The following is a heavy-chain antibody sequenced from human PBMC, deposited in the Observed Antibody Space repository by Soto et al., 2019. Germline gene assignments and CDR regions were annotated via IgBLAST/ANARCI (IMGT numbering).Heavy chain of an antibody. J-gene: IGHJ6*03. CDR3: ARDYGDRRYYYYYMDV. Sequence: GGSLRLSCAASGFTFSSYSMNWVRQAPGKGLEWVSSISSSSSYIYYADSVKGRFTISRDNAKNSLYLQMNSLRAEDTAVYYCARDYGDRRYYYYYMDVWGKGTTVTVSS. CDR2: ISSSSSYI. V-gene: IGHV3-21*01. CDR1: GFTFSSYS. D-gene: IGHD4-17*01.